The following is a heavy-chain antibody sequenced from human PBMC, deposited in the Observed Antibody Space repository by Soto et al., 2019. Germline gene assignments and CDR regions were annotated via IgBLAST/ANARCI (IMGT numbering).Heavy chain of an antibody. D-gene: IGHD3-22*01. CDR3: AAVPYYNDTGGTYFDY. CDR2: IVVCSGNT. J-gene: IGHJ4*02. V-gene: IGHV1-58*01. CDR1: GFTFPSSA. Sequence: QLQLVQSGPEVKKPGTSVKVSCKASGFTFPSSALQCVRQARGQRLEWIESIVVCSGNTNYAQKFKGRITFSRDMSTTTAYMELSSLRSGDSAVYYCAAVPYYNDTGGTYFDYRGPGTLVTVSS.